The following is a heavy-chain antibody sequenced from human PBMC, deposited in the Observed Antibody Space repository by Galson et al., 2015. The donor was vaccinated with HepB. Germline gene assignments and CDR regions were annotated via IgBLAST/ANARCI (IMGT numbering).Heavy chain of an antibody. CDR3: AKREDVVTGTESYFSD. V-gene: IGHV3-23*01. D-gene: IGHD3-9*01. CDR1: GLTFSSQA. Sequence: LRLSCAVSGLTFSSQALSWVRQAPGKGLEWVSGISRTGSRTDYADSVKGRFTISRDNSNNILYLHMNSLRVEDTAFYYCAKREDVVTGTESYFSDWGQGILVTISS. J-gene: IGHJ4*02. CDR2: ISRTGSRT.